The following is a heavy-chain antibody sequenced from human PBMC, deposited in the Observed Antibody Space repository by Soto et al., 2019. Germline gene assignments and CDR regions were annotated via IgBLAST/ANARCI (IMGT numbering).Heavy chain of an antibody. J-gene: IGHJ6*03. V-gene: IGHV1-69*02. CDR3: ASKSRTTVTTDYYYYYMDV. CDR2: IIPIPGIA. CDR1: GGTFSSYT. Sequence: SVKVSCKASGGTFSSYTISWVRQAPGQGLEWMGRIIPIPGIANYAQKFQGRVTITADKSTSTAYMELSSLRSEDTAVYYCASKSRTTVTTDYYYYYMDVWGKGTTVTVSS. D-gene: IGHD4-4*01.